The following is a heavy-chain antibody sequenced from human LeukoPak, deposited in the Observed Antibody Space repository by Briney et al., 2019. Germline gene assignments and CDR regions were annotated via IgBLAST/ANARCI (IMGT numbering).Heavy chain of an antibody. D-gene: IGHD2-2*01. CDR3: ARDRTKGPSDDWYFDL. CDR1: GYTFTSYD. Sequence: ASVKVSCKASGYTFTSYDINWVRQATGQGLEWMGWMNPNSGNTGYAQKFQGRVTMTRDTSISTAYMELSRLRSDDTAVYYCARDRTKGPSDDWYFDLWGRGTLVTVSS. CDR2: MNPNSGNT. V-gene: IGHV1-8*01. J-gene: IGHJ2*01.